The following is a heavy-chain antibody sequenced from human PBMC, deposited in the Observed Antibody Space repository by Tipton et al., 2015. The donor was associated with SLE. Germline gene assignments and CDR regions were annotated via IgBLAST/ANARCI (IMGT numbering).Heavy chain of an antibody. CDR1: GGSINSGGFS. J-gene: IGHJ5*02. V-gene: IGHV4-30-4*07. Sequence: TLSLTCAVSGGSINSGGFSWTWIRQLPGKGLEWIGHIYHTGPTNYNPSLTGRVVMSVDTSKNQFSLKLNSVTAADTAVYYCSRGTPFMEWERNWFDPWGQGTLVTVSS. D-gene: IGHD3-3*01. CDR2: IYHTGPT. CDR3: SRGTPFMEWERNWFDP.